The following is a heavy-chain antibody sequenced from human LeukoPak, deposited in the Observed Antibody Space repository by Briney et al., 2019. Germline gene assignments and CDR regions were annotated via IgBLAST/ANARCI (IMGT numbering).Heavy chain of an antibody. V-gene: IGHV3-48*03. CDR1: GFTFSSYE. J-gene: IGHJ1*01. Sequence: GRSLRLSCAASGFTFSSYEMNWVRQAPGKGLEWVSYISSSGSTIYYADSVKGRFTISRDNAKNSLYLQMNSLRAEDTAVYYCAKQRGYYDSNFQHWGQGTLVTVSS. D-gene: IGHD3-22*01. CDR2: ISSSGSTI. CDR3: AKQRGYYDSNFQH.